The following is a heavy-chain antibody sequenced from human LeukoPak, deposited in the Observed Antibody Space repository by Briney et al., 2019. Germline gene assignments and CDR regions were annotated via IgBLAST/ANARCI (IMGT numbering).Heavy chain of an antibody. D-gene: IGHD3-10*01. Sequence: QTLSLTCAISGDSVSSNSAAWNWIRQSPSRGLEWLGRTYYRSKWYNDYAVSVKSRITINPDTYKNTFSLPMTSVTNEDPAVYYCAREAEKVQGVPGFDPWGQGTLVTVSS. J-gene: IGHJ5*02. V-gene: IGHV6-1*01. CDR2: TYYRSKWYN. CDR1: GDSVSSNSAA. CDR3: AREAEKVQGVPGFDP.